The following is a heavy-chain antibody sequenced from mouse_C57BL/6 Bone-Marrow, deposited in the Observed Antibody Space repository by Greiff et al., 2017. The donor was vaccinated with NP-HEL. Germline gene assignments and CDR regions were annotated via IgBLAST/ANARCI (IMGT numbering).Heavy chain of an antibody. CDR1: GYTFTSYW. Sequence: QVQLQQPGAELVMPGASVKLSCKASGYTFTSYWMHWVKQRPGQGLEWIGEIDPSDSYTNYNQKFKGKSTLTVDKSSSTAYMQLSSLTSEDSAVYYCARREMVTTSYYFDYWGQGTTLTVSS. D-gene: IGHD2-3*01. CDR2: IDPSDSYT. J-gene: IGHJ2*01. V-gene: IGHV1-69*01. CDR3: ARREMVTTSYYFDY.